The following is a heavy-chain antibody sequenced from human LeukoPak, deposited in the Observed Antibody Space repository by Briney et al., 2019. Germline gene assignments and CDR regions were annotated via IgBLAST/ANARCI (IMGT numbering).Heavy chain of an antibody. D-gene: IGHD6-6*01. Sequence: SETLSLTCTVSGGSISSTTYYWAWIRQPPGKGLEWIGSIYKTGSTNYNPSLKSRVTISVDTSKNQFSLKLTSVTAADTAVYYCARIAARLPYYFDYWGQGTLVTVSS. V-gene: IGHV4-39*07. CDR2: IYKTGST. CDR1: GGSISSTTYY. J-gene: IGHJ4*02. CDR3: ARIAARLPYYFDY.